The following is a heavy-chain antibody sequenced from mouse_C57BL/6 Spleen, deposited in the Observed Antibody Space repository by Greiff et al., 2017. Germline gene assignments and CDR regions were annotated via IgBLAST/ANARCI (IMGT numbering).Heavy chain of an antibody. Sequence: VQLQQSGPELVKPGASVKISCKASGYAFSSSWMNWVKQRPGKGLEWIGRIYPGDGDTNYNGKFKGKATLTADKSSSTAYMQLSSLTSEDSAVYFCARWLLHIDYWGQGTTLTVSS. D-gene: IGHD2-3*01. CDR2: IYPGDGDT. CDR3: ARWLLHIDY. V-gene: IGHV1-82*01. CDR1: GYAFSSSW. J-gene: IGHJ2*01.